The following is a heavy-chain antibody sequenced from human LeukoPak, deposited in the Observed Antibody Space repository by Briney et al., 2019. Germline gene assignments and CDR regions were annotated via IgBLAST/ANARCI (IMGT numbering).Heavy chain of an antibody. Sequence: ASVKVSCKVSGYTVTEISIHWVRQSPGKGLEWMGGLDGENDQKVYAQQFQDRVTMSEDTSTDTAYMELSNLQSEDTAAYFCADFYTTSGFFYWGQGTLVTVSS. CDR3: ADFYTTSGFFY. J-gene: IGHJ4*02. V-gene: IGHV1-24*01. D-gene: IGHD3-3*01. CDR2: LDGENDQK. CDR1: GYTVTEIS.